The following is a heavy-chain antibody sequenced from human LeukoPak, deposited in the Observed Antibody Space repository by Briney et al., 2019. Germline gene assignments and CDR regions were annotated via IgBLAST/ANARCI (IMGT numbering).Heavy chain of an antibody. D-gene: IGHD3-22*01. CDR1: GGSVSSGSYY. Sequence: SETLSLTCTVSGGSVSSGSYYWSWIRQPSGKGLEWVGYIYYSGSTNYNPSLKSRVTISVDTSKNQFSLKLSSVTAADTAVYYCARDGYYYDSSGYDYWGQGTLVTVSS. CDR3: ARDGYYYDSSGYDY. J-gene: IGHJ4*02. CDR2: IYYSGST. V-gene: IGHV4-61*01.